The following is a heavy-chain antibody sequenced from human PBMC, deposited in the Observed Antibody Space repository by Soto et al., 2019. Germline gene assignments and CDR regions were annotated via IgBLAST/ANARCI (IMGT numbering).Heavy chain of an antibody. CDR3: ARGILGYCISTSCREYFQH. Sequence: QVQLVQSGAEVKKPGSSVKVSCKASGGTFSSYAISWVRQAPGQGLEWMGGIIPIFGTANYAQKFQGTVTITADESTSTAYMELSSLRSEDTAVYYCARGILGYCISTSCREYFQHWGQGTLVTVSS. CDR1: GGTFSSYA. D-gene: IGHD2-2*01. J-gene: IGHJ1*01. CDR2: IIPIFGTA. V-gene: IGHV1-69*12.